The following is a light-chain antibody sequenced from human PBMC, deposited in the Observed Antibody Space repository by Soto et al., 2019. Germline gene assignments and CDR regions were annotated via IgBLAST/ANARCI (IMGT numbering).Light chain of an antibody. V-gene: IGLV2-8*01. CDR1: SSDIGAYNS. CDR3: SSYAGSNTVV. CDR2: EVN. Sequence: SALTQPPSASGSPGQSVTISCTGTSSDIGAYNSVSWYQQLPGKAPKLMIYEVNKRPSGVPGRFSGSGSGNTASLTVSGLQAEDEADYYCSSYAGSNTVVFGGGTQLTVL. J-gene: IGLJ7*01.